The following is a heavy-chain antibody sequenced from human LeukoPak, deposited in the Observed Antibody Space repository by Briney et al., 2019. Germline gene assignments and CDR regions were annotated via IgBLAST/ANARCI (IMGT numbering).Heavy chain of an antibody. D-gene: IGHD6-19*01. CDR1: GFTVSSNY. V-gene: IGHV3-66*01. CDR3: ARVSVDSSGYFDY. Sequence: GGSLRLSCAASGFTVSSNYMSWVRQAPGKGLEWASVIYSGGSTYYADSVKGRFTISRDNSKNTLYLQMNSLRAEDTAVYYCARVSVDSSGYFDYWGQGTLVTVSS. CDR2: IYSGGST. J-gene: IGHJ4*02.